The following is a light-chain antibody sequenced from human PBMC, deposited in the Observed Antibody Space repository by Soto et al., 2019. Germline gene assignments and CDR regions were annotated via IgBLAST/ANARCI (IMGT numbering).Light chain of an antibody. J-gene: IGLJ2*01. CDR3: SSYTSSIS. CDR1: SSDVGGYKY. V-gene: IGLV2-14*01. CDR2: DVN. Sequence: QSALTQPASVSGSPGQSITISCTGTSSDVGGYKYVSWYQQHPGKAPKLMIYDVNTRPSGVSNRFSGSKSGNTASLTISGLQAEDEADYYCSSYTSSISFGGGTNLTVL.